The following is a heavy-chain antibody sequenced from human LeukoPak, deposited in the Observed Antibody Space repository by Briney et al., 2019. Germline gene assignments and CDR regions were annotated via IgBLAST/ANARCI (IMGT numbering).Heavy chain of an antibody. Sequence: GGSLRLSCAASGFTFSDHYMSWIRQAPGKGLEWVSYISSSSYTVYADSVKGRFTISRDNAKSSLYLQMNSLRAEDTAVYYCARDIGMVRGVIITNHFDHWGQGTPVTVSS. D-gene: IGHD3-10*01. V-gene: IGHV3-11*06. CDR3: ARDIGMVRGVIITNHFDH. J-gene: IGHJ4*02. CDR2: ISSSSYT. CDR1: GFTFSDHY.